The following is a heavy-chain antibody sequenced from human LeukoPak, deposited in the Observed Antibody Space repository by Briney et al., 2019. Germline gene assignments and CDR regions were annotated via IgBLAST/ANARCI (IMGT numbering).Heavy chain of an antibody. D-gene: IGHD2-21*01. CDR3: AKGGDTYFYDMDV. CDR2: ISWNSGSI. V-gene: IGHV3-9*01. J-gene: IGHJ6*03. Sequence: GGSLRLSCAASGFNFDDYAMHWVRQAPGKGLEWVSGISWNSGSIGYAGSVKGRFTISRDNARNSLFLQMNSLRGEDTALYYCAKGGDTYFYDMDVWGKGTTVTISS. CDR1: GFNFDDYA.